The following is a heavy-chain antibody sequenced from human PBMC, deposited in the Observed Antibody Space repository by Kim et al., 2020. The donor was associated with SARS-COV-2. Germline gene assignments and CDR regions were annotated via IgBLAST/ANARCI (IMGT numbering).Heavy chain of an antibody. D-gene: IGHD2-21*01. Sequence: VGSLRLSCAASGFTFSSYGMHWVRQAPGKGLEWVAAIFYDGTNRFYTDSVRGRFTVSRDNSNNTLFLQMNSLRVDDTAVYYCARDVKNCGGDL. CDR3: ARDVKNCGGDL. CDR1: GFTFSSYG. V-gene: IGHV3-30*03. CDR2: IFYDGTNR. J-gene: IGHJ2*01.